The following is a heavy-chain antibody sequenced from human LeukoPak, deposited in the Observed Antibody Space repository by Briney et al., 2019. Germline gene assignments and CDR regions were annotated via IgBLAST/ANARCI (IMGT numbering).Heavy chain of an antibody. CDR3: ATAAGMATISFDY. D-gene: IGHD5-24*01. CDR2: FDPEDGET. Sequence: DSVKLSCNVSGYTLTKLCMHWVRQAPGKGLEWKGGFDPEDGETTYAQKFQGRVTMTEDTSKDTAYLELSSLRSEDTAVYYCATAAGMATISFDYWGQGTLVTVSS. V-gene: IGHV1-24*01. CDR1: GYTLTKLC. J-gene: IGHJ4*02.